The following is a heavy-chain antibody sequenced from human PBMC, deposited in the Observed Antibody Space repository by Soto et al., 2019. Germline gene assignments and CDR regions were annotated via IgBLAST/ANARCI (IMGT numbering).Heavy chain of an antibody. CDR3: VRGGSLSWYFDL. D-gene: IGHD1-26*01. Sequence: ASVKVSCKASGYTFTSYAMHWVRQAPGQRLEWMGWINAGNGNTKYSQKFQGRVTITRDTSASTAYMELSSLRSEDTDVYYFVRGGSLSWYFDLWCRGILVSVS. CDR1: GYTFTSYA. J-gene: IGHJ2*01. CDR2: INAGNGNT. V-gene: IGHV1-3*01.